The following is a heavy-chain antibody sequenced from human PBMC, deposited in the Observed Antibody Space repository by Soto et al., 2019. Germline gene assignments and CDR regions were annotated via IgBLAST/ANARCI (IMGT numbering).Heavy chain of an antibody. J-gene: IGHJ3*01. CDR1: GFTFDDYA. D-gene: IGHD6-19*01. CDR3: AKDSEVVAVAGLISDAFEF. V-gene: IGHV3-9*01. Sequence: PGGSLRLSCAASGFTFDDYAMHWVRQAPGKGLEWVSGISWNSGSIGYADSVKGRFTISRDNAKNSLYLQMNSLRAEDTALYYCAKDSEVVAVAGLISDAFEFWGQGTMVTVSS. CDR2: ISWNSGSI.